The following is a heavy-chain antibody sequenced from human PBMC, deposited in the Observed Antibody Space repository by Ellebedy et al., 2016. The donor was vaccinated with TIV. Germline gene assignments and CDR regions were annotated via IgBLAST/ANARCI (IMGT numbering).Heavy chain of an antibody. D-gene: IGHD2-2*01. CDR3: ARGANTVQREDTFDI. Sequence: GESLKISXVGSGFNFSSSAVNWVRQAPGKGLEWVSSISTSSSHIYYADSVKGRFTISRDNAKNSLYLQMNSLRAEDTAVYYCARGANTVQREDTFDIWGQGTMVTVSS. V-gene: IGHV3-21*01. CDR1: GFNFSSSA. CDR2: ISTSSSHI. J-gene: IGHJ3*02.